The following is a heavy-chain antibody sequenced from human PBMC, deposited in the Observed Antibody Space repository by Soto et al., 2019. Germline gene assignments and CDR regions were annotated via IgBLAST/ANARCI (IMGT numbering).Heavy chain of an antibody. J-gene: IGHJ4*02. Sequence: PSETLSLTCTVSGGSISSSSYYWGWIRQPPGEGLEWIGSIYYSGSTYYNPSLKSRVTISVDTSKNQFSLRLSSVTAADTAVYYCARLSSSWYVLHWGQGTLVTVSS. D-gene: IGHD6-13*01. V-gene: IGHV4-39*01. CDR3: ARLSSSWYVLH. CDR2: IYYSGST. CDR1: GGSISSSSYY.